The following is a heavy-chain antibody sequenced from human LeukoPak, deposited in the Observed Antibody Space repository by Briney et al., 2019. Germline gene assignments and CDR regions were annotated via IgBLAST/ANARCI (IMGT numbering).Heavy chain of an antibody. D-gene: IGHD6-13*01. Sequence: ASMKVSCKASGYTFTGYYMHWVRQAPGQGPEWMGWINPNSGGTNYAQKFQGRVTMTRDTSISTAYMELSRLRSDDTAVYYCARDMYSSTTYACDLWGEETVVTVPS. CDR2: INPNSGGT. V-gene: IGHV1-2*02. CDR3: ARDMYSSTTYACDL. J-gene: IGHJ3*01. CDR1: GYTFTGYY.